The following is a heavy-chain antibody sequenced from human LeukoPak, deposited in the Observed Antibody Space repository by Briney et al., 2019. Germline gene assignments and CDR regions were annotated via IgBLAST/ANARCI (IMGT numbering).Heavy chain of an antibody. Sequence: GGSLRLSCAASGFDFSAYEMNWVRQAPGNGLELVSYFAGSDTTTYYADSVKGRFTISRDNAKNILYLQMNRLRVEDTALYYCTTLGYHLDSWGQGTLVTVSS. D-gene: IGHD3-22*01. J-gene: IGHJ4*02. V-gene: IGHV3-48*03. CDR1: GFDFSAYE. CDR3: TTLGYHLDS. CDR2: FAGSDTTT.